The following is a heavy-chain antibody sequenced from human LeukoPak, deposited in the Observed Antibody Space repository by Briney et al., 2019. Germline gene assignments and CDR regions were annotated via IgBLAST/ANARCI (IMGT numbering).Heavy chain of an antibody. J-gene: IGHJ6*02. CDR2: IYYSGST. V-gene: IGHV4-59*01. Sequence: SETLSLTCTVSGGSISSYYWSWIRQPPGKGLEWLGYIYYSGSTNYNPSLKSRVTISVDTSKNQFSLKLSSVTAADTAVYYCARDIMGHYYYYGMDVWGQGTTVTVSS. D-gene: IGHD2-8*01. CDR3: ARDIMGHYYYYGMDV. CDR1: GGSISSYY.